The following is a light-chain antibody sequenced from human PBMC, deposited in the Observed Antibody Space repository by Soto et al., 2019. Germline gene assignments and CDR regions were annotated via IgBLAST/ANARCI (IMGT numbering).Light chain of an antibody. CDR1: RSDVGGYHY. CDR3: CSYAGSYTWV. V-gene: IGLV2-11*01. J-gene: IGLJ1*01. Sequence: QSALTQPRSVSGSPGQSVTISCTGTRSDVGGYHYVSWYQQHPGKAPKLMIYDVSKRPSGVPDRFSGSKSGNTASLTISGLQADDEPDYYCCSYAGSYTWVFGTGTKLTVL. CDR2: DVS.